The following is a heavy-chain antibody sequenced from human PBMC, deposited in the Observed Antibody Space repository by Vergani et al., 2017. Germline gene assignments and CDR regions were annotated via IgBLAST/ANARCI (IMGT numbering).Heavy chain of an antibody. Sequence: DVHLAESGGGFFQPGGSLRLSCSASGFSFNSYWMPWVPQVPGKGLLWVSRMKSDGSITVYADSVKGRFTISRDNAQNTLYLQMNSLRVEDTGVYYCARARCIETCYMSNWLDSWGQGTLVTVSS. CDR3: ARARCIETCYMSNWLDS. J-gene: IGHJ5*01. D-gene: IGHD3-9*01. CDR2: MKSDGSIT. V-gene: IGHV3-74*01. CDR1: GFSFNSYW.